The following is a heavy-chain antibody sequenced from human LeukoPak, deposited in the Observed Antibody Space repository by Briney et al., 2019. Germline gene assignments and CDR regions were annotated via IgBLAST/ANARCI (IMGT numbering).Heavy chain of an antibody. CDR2: IDTNSGGT. Sequence: GASVTVSCTSSGYTFTAYYMQWVRQAPGQGLEWMGRIDTNSGGTKYAQKFQGRVTITRDTSIGTAYMELSSLISDDTAVYYCASEAFCAGSSCYLHRVASWGPGTLVTVSS. CDR1: GYTFTAYY. V-gene: IGHV1-2*02. CDR3: ASEAFCAGSSCYLHRVAS. J-gene: IGHJ4*02. D-gene: IGHD2-15*01.